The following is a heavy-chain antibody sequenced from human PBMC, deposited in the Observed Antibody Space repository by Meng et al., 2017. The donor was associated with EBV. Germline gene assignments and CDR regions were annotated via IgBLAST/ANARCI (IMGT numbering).Heavy chain of an antibody. CDR3: ARVSFYDYWSGYSFNWFDT. CDR2: VYYSGNS. J-gene: IGHJ5*02. CDR1: GDSISSRSYY. Sequence: QLQLYQSVPGLVKPSETLSLTCTVAGDSISSRSYYWGWIRHSPGKGLEWIGNVYYSGNSYYNPYLKSRVTISVDTSKNQFYLKLISVTAADTAVYFCARVSFYDYWSGYSFNWFDTWGQGTLVTVSS. V-gene: IGHV4-39*01. D-gene: IGHD3-3*01.